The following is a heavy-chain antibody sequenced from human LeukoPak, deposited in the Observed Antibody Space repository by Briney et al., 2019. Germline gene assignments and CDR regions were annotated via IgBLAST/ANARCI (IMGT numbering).Heavy chain of an antibody. J-gene: IGHJ4*02. CDR3: ARFSSFGEFAGEGLDY. D-gene: IGHD3-10*01. CDR1: GYSFSNYW. V-gene: IGHV5-51*01. CDR2: IYPGDSDT. Sequence: GESLKISCKGSGYSFSNYWIGWVRQMAGKGLEWMGIIYPGDSDTRYSPSFQGQVTISADKSISTAYLQWSSLKASDTAMYYCARFSSFGEFAGEGLDYWGQGTLVTVSS.